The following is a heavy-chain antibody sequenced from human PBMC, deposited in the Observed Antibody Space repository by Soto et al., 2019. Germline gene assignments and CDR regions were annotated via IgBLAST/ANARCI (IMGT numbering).Heavy chain of an antibody. CDR1: GGSISSYY. D-gene: IGHD3-22*01. CDR2: IYYSGST. V-gene: IGHV4-59*01. J-gene: IGHJ2*01. CDR3: AKDNRGYTAYWYYDL. Sequence: SETLSLTCTVSGGSISSYYWSWIRQPPGKGLEWIGYIYYSGSTNYNPSLKSRVTISVDTSKNQFSLKLSSVTAADTAVYYCAKDNRGYTAYWYYDLWGRGTLVTVSS.